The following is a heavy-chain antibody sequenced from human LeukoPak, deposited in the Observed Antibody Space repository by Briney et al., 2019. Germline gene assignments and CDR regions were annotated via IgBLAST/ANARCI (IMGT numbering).Heavy chain of an antibody. J-gene: IGHJ6*02. CDR3: ARPPSREGHTSRYYCYGMDV. Sequence: ASVKVSCKASGYTFTSIDINWVRQAPGQGLEWMGWMNPNSGNTGYAQKFQGRVTMTRNTSISTAYMELSSLRSEDTAVYYCARPPSREGHTSRYYCYGMDVWGQGTTVTVSS. D-gene: IGHD5-24*01. V-gene: IGHV1-8*01. CDR1: GYTFTSID. CDR2: MNPNSGNT.